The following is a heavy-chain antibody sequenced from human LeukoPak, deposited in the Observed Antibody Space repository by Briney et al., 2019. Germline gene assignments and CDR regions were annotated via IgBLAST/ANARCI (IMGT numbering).Heavy chain of an antibody. V-gene: IGHV3-48*02. CDR2: ISATSTTI. CDR3: TLYYYDSSGYPSFDF. CDR1: GFTFSRYA. J-gene: IGHJ4*02. D-gene: IGHD3-22*01. Sequence: GGSLRLSCAASGFTFSRYAMNWVRQAPGKGLEWVSYISATSTTIYYADSVKGRFTVSRDYAKNSLYLQMSSLRDGDTAVYYCTLYYYDSSGYPSFDFWGQGTLVTVSS.